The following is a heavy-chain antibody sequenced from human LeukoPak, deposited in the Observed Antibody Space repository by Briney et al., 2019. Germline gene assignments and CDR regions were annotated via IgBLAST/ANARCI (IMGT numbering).Heavy chain of an antibody. CDR3: ARGNGYAHFGY. Sequence: SETLSLTCTVSAGSISSYYCNWIRQPAGKGLEWIGRIHSTGSTNYNPSLKSRVTMSVDTSKNQFSLNLSAVTAADTAVYYCARGNGYAHFGYWGQGTLVTVSS. CDR1: AGSISSYY. CDR2: IHSTGST. V-gene: IGHV4-4*07. J-gene: IGHJ4*02. D-gene: IGHD5-12*01.